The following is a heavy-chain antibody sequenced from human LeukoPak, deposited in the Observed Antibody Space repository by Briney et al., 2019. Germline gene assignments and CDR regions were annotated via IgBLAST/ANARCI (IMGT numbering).Heavy chain of an antibody. J-gene: IGHJ4*02. CDR1: GFTFSSYS. CDR2: ISSSSSYI. CDR3: ARVKRGGGSGCFDY. V-gene: IGHV3-21*04. Sequence: GGSLRLSCAASGFTFSSYSMNWVRQAPGKGLEWVSSISSSSSYIYYAGSVKGRFTISRDNAKNSLYLQMNSLRAEDTAVYYCARVKRGGGSGCFDYWGQGTLVTVSS. D-gene: IGHD6-19*01.